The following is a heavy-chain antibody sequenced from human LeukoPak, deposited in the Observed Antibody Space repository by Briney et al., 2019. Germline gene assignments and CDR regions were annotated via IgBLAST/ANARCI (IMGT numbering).Heavy chain of an antibody. CDR1: GFTVSSDY. V-gene: IGHV3-66*01. J-gene: IGHJ4*02. Sequence: GGSLRLSCAVSGFTVSSDYMSWVRQAPEKGLEWVSLIYDDGTTFYADSVKGRFTISRDISKNTLYLQMNSLRAEDTGVYYCARGYSHSSGFDYWGQGTLVTVSS. D-gene: IGHD6-19*01. CDR2: IYDDGTT. CDR3: ARGYSHSSGFDY.